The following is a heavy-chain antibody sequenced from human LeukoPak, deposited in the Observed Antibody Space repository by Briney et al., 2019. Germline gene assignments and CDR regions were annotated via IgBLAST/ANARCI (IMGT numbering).Heavy chain of an antibody. Sequence: PGGSLRLSCAASGFIFSSYAMSWVRQAPGKGLEWVSAISGSGGSTYYADSVKGRFTISRDNSKNTLYLQMNSLRAEDTAVYYCAKVYDYYDSSGYNNYFDYWGQGTLVTVSS. D-gene: IGHD3-22*01. CDR3: AKVYDYYDSSGYNNYFDY. V-gene: IGHV3-23*01. CDR1: GFIFSSYA. J-gene: IGHJ4*02. CDR2: ISGSGGST.